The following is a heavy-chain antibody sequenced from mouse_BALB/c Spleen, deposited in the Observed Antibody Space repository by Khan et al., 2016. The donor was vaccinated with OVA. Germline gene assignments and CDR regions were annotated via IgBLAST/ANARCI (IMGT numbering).Heavy chain of an antibody. D-gene: IGHD1-1*01. CDR1: GFTFSSFA. CDR3: ARHNYGPFAY. J-gene: IGHJ3*01. V-gene: IGHV5-9-3*01. CDR2: INSDGTYT. Sequence: EVELVESGGGLVKPGGSLKLSCAASGFTFSSFAMSWVRQTPEKRLEWVASINSDGTYTFYPDSVKGRFTISSDNAKHTLYLQMSRLRSEDTAMYYCARHNYGPFAYWGQGTLVTVSA.